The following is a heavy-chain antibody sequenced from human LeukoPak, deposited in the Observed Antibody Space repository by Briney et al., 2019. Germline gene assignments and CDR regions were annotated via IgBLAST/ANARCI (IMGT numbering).Heavy chain of an antibody. J-gene: IGHJ5*02. CDR2: IYHSGST. CDR3: ARGLRLGELSTNP. V-gene: IGHV4-38-2*01. D-gene: IGHD3-16*02. CDR1: GYSISSGYY. Sequence: PSETLSLTCAVSGYSISSGYYWGWIRQPPGKGLEWIGSIYHSGSTDYNPSLKSRVTISVDTSKNQFSLKLSSVTAADTAVYYCARGLRLGELSTNPWGQGTLVTVSS.